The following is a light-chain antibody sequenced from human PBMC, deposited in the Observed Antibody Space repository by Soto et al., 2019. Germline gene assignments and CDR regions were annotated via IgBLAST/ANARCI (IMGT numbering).Light chain of an antibody. CDR2: WAS. J-gene: IGKJ1*01. CDR3: QQHYNTPRT. CDR1: QSVLYSSNNKNF. V-gene: IGKV4-1*01. Sequence: DIVMTQSPDSLAVSLGERATINCKSSQSVLYSSNNKNFLAWYQQKPGQPPKLLIYWASTRESGVPDRFSGSGSGTDFTLTISSLQAEDVVVYYCQQHYNTPRTFGQGTKVEIK.